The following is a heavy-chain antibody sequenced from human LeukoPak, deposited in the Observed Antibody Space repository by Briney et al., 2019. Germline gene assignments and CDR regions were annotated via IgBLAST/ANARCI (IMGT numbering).Heavy chain of an antibody. CDR2: IYYSGST. CDR1: GGSISSYY. V-gene: IGHV4-59*01. Sequence: SETLSLTCTVSGGSISSYYWSWIRQPPGKGLEWIGYIYYSGSTNYNPSLKSRVTISVDTSKNQFSLKLSSVTAADTAVYYCARGGGQSYYYYYMDVWGKGTTVTVSS. J-gene: IGHJ6*03. CDR3: ARGGGQSYYYYYMDV. D-gene: IGHD2-15*01.